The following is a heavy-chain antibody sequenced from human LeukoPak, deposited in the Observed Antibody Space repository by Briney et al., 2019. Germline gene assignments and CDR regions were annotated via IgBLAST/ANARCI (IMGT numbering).Heavy chain of an antibody. D-gene: IGHD6-13*01. V-gene: IGHV1-2*02. CDR2: INPNSGGT. CDR1: GYTFTGYY. J-gene: IGHJ5*02. Sequence: ASVKVSCKASGYTFTGYYMHWVRQAPGQGLEWMGWINPNSGGTNYAQKFQGRVTMTRDTSISTAYMELSRLRSDDTAVYYCARGGSSSWPRGWFDPWGQGTLVTVSS. CDR3: ARGGSSSWPRGWFDP.